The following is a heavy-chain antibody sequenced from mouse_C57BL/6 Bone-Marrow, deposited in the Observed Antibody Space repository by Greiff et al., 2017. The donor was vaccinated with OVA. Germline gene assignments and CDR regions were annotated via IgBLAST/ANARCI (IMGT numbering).Heavy chain of an antibody. CDR3: AKNSNYGVAWFAY. Sequence: VKLVESGPGLVQPSQSLSITCTVSGFSLTSYGVHWVRQSPGKGLEWLGVIWRGGSTDYNAAFMSRLSITKDNSKSQVFFKMNSLQADDTAIYYCAKNSNYGVAWFAYWGQGTLVTVSA. CDR1: GFSLTSYG. D-gene: IGHD2-5*01. J-gene: IGHJ3*01. V-gene: IGHV2-5*01. CDR2: IWRGGST.